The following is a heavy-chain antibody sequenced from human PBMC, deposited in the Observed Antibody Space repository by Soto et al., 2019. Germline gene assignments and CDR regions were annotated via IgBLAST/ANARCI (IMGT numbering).Heavy chain of an antibody. D-gene: IGHD6-13*01. V-gene: IGHV1-8*01. CDR3: ARERSAAGTGWFDP. J-gene: IGHJ5*02. CDR2: MNPNSGNT. Sequence: QVQLVQSGAEVKKPGASVKVSCKASGYTFTSYDINWVRQATGQGLEWMGWMNPNSGNTAYAQKFQGRVTMTRNTSISTAYMELSSLRSEDTAVYYWARERSAAGTGWFDPWGQGTLVTVSS. CDR1: GYTFTSYD.